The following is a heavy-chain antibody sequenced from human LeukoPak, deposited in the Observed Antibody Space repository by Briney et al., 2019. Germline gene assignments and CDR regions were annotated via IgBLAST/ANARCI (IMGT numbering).Heavy chain of an antibody. D-gene: IGHD2-15*01. V-gene: IGHV3-30*04. CDR1: GFTFSSYA. CDR3: ARDSGPWYFGAPDY. Sequence: GGSLRLSCAASGFTFSSYAMHWVRQAPGKGLEWVAVISYDGSNKYYADSAKGRFTISRDNSKNTLYLQMNSLRAEDTAVYYCARDSGPWYFGAPDYWGQGTLVTVSS. CDR2: ISYDGSNK. J-gene: IGHJ4*02.